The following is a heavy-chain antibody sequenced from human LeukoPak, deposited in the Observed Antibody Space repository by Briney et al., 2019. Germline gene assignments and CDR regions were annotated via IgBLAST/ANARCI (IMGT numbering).Heavy chain of an antibody. V-gene: IGHV4-30-4*08. CDR2: IYHTGRT. Sequence: PSETLSLTCTVSGGSISSGGYYWSWIRQHPGKGPEWIGYIYHTGRTYYNPSVKSRVTISVDTSKNHFSLRLNSVTAADTAVYYCARRGGKIPNCRTKAVACGGYFDYWGQGMLVTVSS. CDR3: ARRGGKIPNCRTKAVACGGYFDY. D-gene: IGHD6-19*01. CDR1: GGSISSGGYY. J-gene: IGHJ4*02.